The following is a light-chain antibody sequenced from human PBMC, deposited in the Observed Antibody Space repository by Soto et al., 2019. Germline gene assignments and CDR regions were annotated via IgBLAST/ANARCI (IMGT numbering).Light chain of an antibody. CDR2: GAS. V-gene: IGKV3-20*01. CDR1: QSVSRSL. Sequence: EIVLTQSPGTLSLSPGERATLSCRASQSVSRSLLAWYQQKPGQAPRLLIYGASTRATGIADRFSGSGSGTDFTLTISRLEPEDFAVYYCQQYGNPPPYSFGRGTKVDIK. J-gene: IGKJ2*03. CDR3: QQYGNPPPYS.